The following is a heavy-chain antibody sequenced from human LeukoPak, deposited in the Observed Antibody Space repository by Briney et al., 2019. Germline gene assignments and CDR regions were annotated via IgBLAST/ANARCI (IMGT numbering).Heavy chain of an antibody. CDR2: IDWDNDK. J-gene: IGHJ5*02. D-gene: IGHD5/OR15-5a*01. CDR3: VRTRPVSGWFDP. Sequence: ESGPALVKPTQTLTLTCTFSGFSLRTSGMCVSWIRQPPGKALEWLARIDWDNDKYYTTSLKTRLTISEDTSKNQVVLTMTNMDPVDTATYYCVRTRPVSGWFDPWGQGTLVTVSS. CDR1: GFSLRTSGMC. V-gene: IGHV2-70*11.